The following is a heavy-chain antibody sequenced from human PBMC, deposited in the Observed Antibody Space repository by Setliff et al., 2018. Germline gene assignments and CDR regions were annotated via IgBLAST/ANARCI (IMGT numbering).Heavy chain of an antibody. J-gene: IGHJ3*02. CDR2: IYHSGST. Sequence: SETLSLTCGVSGYSISSGHFWGWIRQPPGKGLEWIGSIYHSGSTYYNPSLKGRVTISVDTSKKQFSLTLTSVTAADTALYYCRQAVVGRDVFDIWGQGTVVTVSS. CDR3: RQAVVGRDVFDI. D-gene: IGHD1-1*01. V-gene: IGHV4-38-2*01. CDR1: GYSISSGHF.